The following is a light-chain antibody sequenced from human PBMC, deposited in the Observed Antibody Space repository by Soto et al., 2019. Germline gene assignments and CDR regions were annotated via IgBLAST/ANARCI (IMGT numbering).Light chain of an antibody. J-gene: IGLJ1*01. V-gene: IGLV2-8*01. CDR1: SGDVGGYDY. CDR2: EVT. CDR3: SSYAGSDNPYV. Sequence: QSVLAQPPSASGSPGQSVTISCTGTSGDVGGYDYVSWYRQHPGKAPKLMIYEVTKRPLGVPDRFSGSKSGNTASLTVSGLQAEDEADYYCSSYAGSDNPYVFGTGTKVTVL.